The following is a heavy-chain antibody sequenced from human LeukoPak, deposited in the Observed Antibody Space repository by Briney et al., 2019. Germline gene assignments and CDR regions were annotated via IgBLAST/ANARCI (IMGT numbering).Heavy chain of an antibody. J-gene: IGHJ4*02. CDR2: ISSSSSYI. D-gene: IGHD3-22*01. V-gene: IGHV3-21*01. CDR1: GFTFSSYS. Sequence: PGGSLRLSCAASGFTFSSYSMNWVRQAPGKGLEWVSSISSSSSYIYYADSVKGRFTISRDNAKNSLYLQMNSLRAEDTAVYYCARDAWDSSGYYPLSYWGQGTLVTVSS. CDR3: ARDAWDSSGYYPLSY.